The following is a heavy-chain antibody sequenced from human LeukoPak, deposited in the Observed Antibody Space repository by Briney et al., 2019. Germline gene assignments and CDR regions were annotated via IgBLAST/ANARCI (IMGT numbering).Heavy chain of an antibody. J-gene: IGHJ5*02. CDR3: ARVSLMITFGGVIGWFDP. D-gene: IGHD3-16*02. V-gene: IGHV3-20*04. CDR1: GFTFDDYA. CDR2: INWNGGST. Sequence: GGSLRLSCAASGFTFDDYAMTWVRQAPGKGLEWVSAINWNGGSTGYADSVKGRFTISRDNAKNSLYLQMDSLRAEDTALYYCARVSLMITFGGVIGWFDPWGRGTLVSVSS.